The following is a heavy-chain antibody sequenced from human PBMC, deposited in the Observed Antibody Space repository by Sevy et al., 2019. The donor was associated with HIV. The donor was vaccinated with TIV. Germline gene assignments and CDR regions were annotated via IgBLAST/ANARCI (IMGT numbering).Heavy chain of an antibody. CDR1: GFTFSDSW. V-gene: IGHV3-7*01. CDR2: INEDGSRL. J-gene: IGHJ4*02. Sequence: GGSLRLSCVASGFTFSDSWMIWVRQAPGKGLERIAFINEDGSRLGYVDSVRGRFTISRENIKNSLYLQMNNLRAEDTALYFCARDRACSAVDYWGQGTLVTVSS. CDR3: ARDRACSAVDY. D-gene: IGHD6-25*01.